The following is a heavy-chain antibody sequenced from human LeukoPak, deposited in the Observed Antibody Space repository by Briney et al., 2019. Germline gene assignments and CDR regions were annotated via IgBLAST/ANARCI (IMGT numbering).Heavy chain of an antibody. V-gene: IGHV3-7*01. Sequence: PGGSLRLSCAASGFTFSSYWMSWVRQAPGKGLEWVANIKQDGSEKYYVDSVKGRFTISRDNAKNSLYLQMNSLRAEDTAVYYCARNLAIAAAGTRPDAFDIWGQGTMVTVSS. D-gene: IGHD6-13*01. CDR2: IKQDGSEK. CDR3: ARNLAIAAAGTRPDAFDI. CDR1: GFTFSSYW. J-gene: IGHJ3*02.